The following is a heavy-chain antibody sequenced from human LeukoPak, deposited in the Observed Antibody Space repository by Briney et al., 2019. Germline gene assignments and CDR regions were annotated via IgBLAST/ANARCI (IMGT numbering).Heavy chain of an antibody. CDR2: IWYDGSNK. CDR1: GFTFSSYG. CDR3: ARDLRPYYYYYGMDV. V-gene: IGHV3-33*01. J-gene: IGHJ6*02. Sequence: PGGSLRLSGAASGFTFSSYGMHWVRQAPGKGLEWVAVIWYDGSNKYYAGSVKGRFTISRDNSKNTLYLQMNSLRAEDTAVYYCARDLRPYYYYYGMDVWGQGTTVTVSS.